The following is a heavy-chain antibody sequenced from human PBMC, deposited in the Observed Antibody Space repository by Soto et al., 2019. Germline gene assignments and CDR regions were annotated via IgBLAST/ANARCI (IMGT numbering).Heavy chain of an antibody. CDR2: ISDDGSTK. J-gene: IGHJ4*02. CDR3: AKDRWGDFGDLNLPGY. CDR1: GFTFISFG. D-gene: IGHD4-17*01. Sequence: QVLLVESGGGVVQPGRSLRLSCAASGFTFISFGMHWVRQAPGKGLEWVAVISDDGSTKHYADSVKGRFTISRDNSENTLYLQMNSLGPEDTAVYYCAKDRWGDFGDLNLPGYWGQGTLVTVSS. V-gene: IGHV3-30*18.